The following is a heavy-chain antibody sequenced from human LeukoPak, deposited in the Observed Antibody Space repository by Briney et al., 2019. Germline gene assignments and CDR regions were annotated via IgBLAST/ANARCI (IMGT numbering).Heavy chain of an antibody. V-gene: IGHV1-2*02. Sequence: ASVKVSCKASGYTFTGYYMHWVRQAPGQGLEWMGWINPNSGGTNYAQKFQGRVTMTRDTSTSTAYMELSRLRSDDTAVYYCARDRWGSGYDPSYFDYWGQGTLVTVSS. CDR1: GYTFTGYY. CDR3: ARDRWGSGYDPSYFDY. D-gene: IGHD5-12*01. CDR2: INPNSGGT. J-gene: IGHJ4*02.